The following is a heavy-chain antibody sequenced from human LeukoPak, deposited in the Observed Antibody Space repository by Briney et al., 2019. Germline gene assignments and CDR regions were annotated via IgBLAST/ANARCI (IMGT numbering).Heavy chain of an antibody. V-gene: IGHV4-34*01. CDR2: INHSGST. CDR1: GGSFSGYY. CDR3: ARGGYCSSTSCYFFDY. D-gene: IGHD2-2*01. J-gene: IGHJ4*02. Sequence: KTSXTLSLTCAVYGGSFSGYYWSWIRQPPEKGLEWIGEINHSGSTNYNPSLKSRVTISVDTSKNQFSLKLSSVTAADTAVYYCARGGYCSSTSCYFFDYWGQGILVTVSS.